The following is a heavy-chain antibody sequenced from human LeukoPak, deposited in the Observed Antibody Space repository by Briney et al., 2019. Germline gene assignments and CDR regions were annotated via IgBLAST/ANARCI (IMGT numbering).Heavy chain of an antibody. V-gene: IGHV3-23*01. J-gene: IGHJ4*02. Sequence: GGTLRLSCAASGFTFTSYAMNWVRQAPGKGLEWVSGISGSGGSTYYADSVKGRFSISRDNSKNTLYLQLSSLRVEDTAEYYCAKAHGGSYHSGIDWGQGTLVIVSS. CDR3: AKAHGGSYHSGID. CDR1: GFTFTSYA. CDR2: ISGSGGST. D-gene: IGHD1-26*01.